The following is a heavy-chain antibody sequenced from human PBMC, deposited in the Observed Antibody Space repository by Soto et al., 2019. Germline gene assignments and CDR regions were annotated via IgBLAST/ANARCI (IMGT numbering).Heavy chain of an antibody. J-gene: IGHJ5*02. CDR1: GFTFSNAW. CDR2: IKSKTDGGTT. V-gene: IGHV3-15*01. CDR3: TTDLQTITMVRGVWFDP. Sequence: EVQLVESGGGLVKPGGSLRLSCAASGFTFSNAWMSWVRQAPGKGLEWVGRIKSKTDGGTTDYAAPVKGRFTISRDDSKNTLYLQMNSLKTEDTAVYYCTTDLQTITMVRGVWFDPWGQGTLVTVSS. D-gene: IGHD3-10*01.